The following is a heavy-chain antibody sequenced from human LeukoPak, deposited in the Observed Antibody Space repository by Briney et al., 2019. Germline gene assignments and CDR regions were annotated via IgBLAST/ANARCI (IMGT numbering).Heavy chain of an antibody. CDR3: ARDQGAVAGTSSAFDI. V-gene: IGHV1-18*01. Sequence: ASMKVSCKASGYTFTSYGISWVRQAPGQGLEWMGWISAYNGNTNYAQKLQGRVTMTTDTSTSTAYMELRSLRSDDTAVYYCARDQGAVAGTSSAFDIWGQGTMVTVSS. D-gene: IGHD6-19*01. CDR1: GYTFTSYG. J-gene: IGHJ3*02. CDR2: ISAYNGNT.